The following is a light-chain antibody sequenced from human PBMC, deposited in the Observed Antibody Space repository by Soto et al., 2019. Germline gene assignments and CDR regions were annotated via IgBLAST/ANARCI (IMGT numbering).Light chain of an antibody. V-gene: IGLV2-14*01. Sequence: QSVPAQPASVAGPPGQSITISCTRTSSDVGGYDYVSWYQQHPGKAPKLIIYEVNNRPSGVSHRFSGSKSGNTASLTISGLQAEDEADYYCSSYTSSSTYVFGSGTKVTVL. CDR3: SSYTSSSTYV. J-gene: IGLJ1*01. CDR1: SSDVGGYDY. CDR2: EVN.